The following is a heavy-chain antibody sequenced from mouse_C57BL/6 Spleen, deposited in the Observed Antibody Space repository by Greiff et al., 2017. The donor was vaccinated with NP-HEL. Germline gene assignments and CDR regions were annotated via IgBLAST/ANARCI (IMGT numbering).Heavy chain of an antibody. CDR3: ARYRDGMGRRYFDY. J-gene: IGHJ2*01. V-gene: IGHV7-3*01. CDR1: GFTFTDYY. Sequence: EVHLVESGGGLVQPGGSLSLSCAASGFTFTDYYMSWVRQPPGKALEWLGFIRNKANGYTTEYSASVKGRFTISRDNSQSILYLQMNALRAEDSATYYCARYRDGMGRRYFDYWGQGTTLTVSS. CDR2: IRNKANGYTT. D-gene: IGHD4-1*01.